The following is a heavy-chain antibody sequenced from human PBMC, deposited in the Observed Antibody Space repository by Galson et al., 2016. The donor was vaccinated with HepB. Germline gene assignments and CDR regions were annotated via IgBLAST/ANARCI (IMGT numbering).Heavy chain of an antibody. Sequence: SETLSLTCAVSGGSISRNNWWSWVRQSPGKRLEWIGELSQSGRTNYNPSLKSRVTMSVDKSKNQFSLNLTSATAADTAVYFRAETAWCYAGGCSTFGVWGQGTVVTVSS. V-gene: IGHV4-4*02. CDR2: LSQSGRT. J-gene: IGHJ3*01. D-gene: IGHD2-15*01. CDR3: AETAWCYAGGCSTFGV. CDR1: GGSISRNNW.